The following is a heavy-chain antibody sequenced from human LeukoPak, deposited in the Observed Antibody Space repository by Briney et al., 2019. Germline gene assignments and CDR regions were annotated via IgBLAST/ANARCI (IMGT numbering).Heavy chain of an antibody. CDR2: IWYDGSNK. CDR3: AKMMTVGATLFFDY. Sequence: PGGSLRLSCAASGFTFSSYGMHWVRQAPGKGLEWMAVIWYDGSNKYYADSVKGRFTISRDNSKNTLYLQMNSLRAEDTAVYYCAKMMTVGATLFFDYWGQGTLVTVSS. V-gene: IGHV3-30*02. J-gene: IGHJ4*02. CDR1: GFTFSSYG. D-gene: IGHD1-26*01.